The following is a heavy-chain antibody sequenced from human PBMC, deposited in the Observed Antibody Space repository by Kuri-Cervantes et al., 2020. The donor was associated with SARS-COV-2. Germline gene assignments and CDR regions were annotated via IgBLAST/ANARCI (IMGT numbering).Heavy chain of an antibody. CDR2: ISYDGSNK. V-gene: IGHV3-30-3*01. CDR3: AKDTRGSSGYYYDYFDY. D-gene: IGHD3-22*01. CDR1: GFTFSSYA. J-gene: IGHJ4*02. Sequence: GESLKISCAASGFTFSSYAMHWVRQAPGKGLEWVAVISYDGSNKYYADSVKGRFTISRDNSKNTLYLQMNSLRAEDTAVYYCAKDTRGSSGYYYDYFDYWGQGTLVTVSS.